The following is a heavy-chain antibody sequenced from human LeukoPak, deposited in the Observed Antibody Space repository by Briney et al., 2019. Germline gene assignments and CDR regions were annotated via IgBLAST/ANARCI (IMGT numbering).Heavy chain of an antibody. CDR1: GGSFSGYY. CDR2: INHSGST. D-gene: IGHD6-13*01. Sequence: SETLSLTCAVYGGSFSGYYWSWIRQPPGKGLEWIGEINHSGSTNYNPSLKSRVTISVDTSMNQFSLKLSSVTAADTAVYYCARVVSSSWNPALRFDPWGQGTLVTVSS. CDR3: ARVVSSSWNPALRFDP. J-gene: IGHJ5*02. V-gene: IGHV4-34*01.